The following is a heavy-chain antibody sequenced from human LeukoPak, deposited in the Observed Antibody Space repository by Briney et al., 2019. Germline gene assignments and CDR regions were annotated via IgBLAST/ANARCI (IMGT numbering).Heavy chain of an antibody. CDR2: MNPNSGNT. CDR1: GYTFTSYD. J-gene: IGHJ4*02. V-gene: IGHV1-8*03. Sequence: ASVKVSCKASGYTFTSYDINWVRQATGQGLEWMGWMNPNSGNTGYAQRFQGRVTITRNTSISTAYMELSSLRSEDTAVYYCARGRGVAGTGKFDYWGQGTLVTVSS. D-gene: IGHD6-19*01. CDR3: ARGRGVAGTGKFDY.